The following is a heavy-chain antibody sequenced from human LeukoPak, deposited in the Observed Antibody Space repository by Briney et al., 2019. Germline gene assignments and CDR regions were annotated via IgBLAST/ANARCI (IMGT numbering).Heavy chain of an antibody. CDR1: GYTFTSHD. Sequence: GASVKVSCKASGYTFTSHDINWVRQATGQGLEWMGWMNPNSGNTGYAQKFQGRVTMTRDTSINTAYMELSSLRSEDPAVYYCARVNYYDSSGSPNWFDPWGQGTLVTVSS. J-gene: IGHJ5*02. CDR3: ARVNYYDSSGSPNWFDP. D-gene: IGHD3-22*01. V-gene: IGHV1-8*01. CDR2: MNPNSGNT.